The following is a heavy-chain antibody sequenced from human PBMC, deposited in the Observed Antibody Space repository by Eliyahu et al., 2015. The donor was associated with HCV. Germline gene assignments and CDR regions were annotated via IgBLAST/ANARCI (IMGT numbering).Heavy chain of an antibody. CDR2: IRSQVYGGTK. CDR3: SRALNGGYLDRVTGLQTPPDAFDI. Sequence: GLEWVGFIRSQVYGGTKEYAASVKGRFTISRDDSKSIAYLQMNSLKTEDTDVYYCSRALNGGYLDRVTGLQTPPDAFDIWGQGTMVTVSS. J-gene: IGHJ3*02. D-gene: IGHD7-27*01. V-gene: IGHV3-49*02.